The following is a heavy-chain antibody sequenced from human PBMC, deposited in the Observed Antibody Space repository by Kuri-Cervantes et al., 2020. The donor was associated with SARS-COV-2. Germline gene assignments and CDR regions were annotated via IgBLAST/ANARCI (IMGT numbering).Heavy chain of an antibody. CDR1: GFTFSSYS. CDR3: ARDSLGVQWFGEVSNYYMDV. V-gene: IGHV3-21*01. CDR2: ITSSSSYI. D-gene: IGHD3-10*01. J-gene: IGHJ6*03. Sequence: ASLKISFAASGFTFSSYSMNWVRQAPGKGQEWVSSITSSSSYIYYADSVQGRFTISRDNAKNSLYLQMNSLIVEDTDVYYCARDSLGVQWFGEVSNYYMDVWGKGTTVTVSS.